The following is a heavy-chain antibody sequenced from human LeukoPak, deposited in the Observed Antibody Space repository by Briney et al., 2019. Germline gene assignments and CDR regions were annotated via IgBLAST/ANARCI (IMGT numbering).Heavy chain of an antibody. CDR1: GFTLNTYW. CDR2: INPDGSTT. J-gene: IGHJ4*02. D-gene: IGHD2-2*01. Sequence: GGSLRLSCAASGFTLNTYWMHWVRQAPGKGLVWVSRINPDGSTTTYADSVEGRFTISRDNAKNTLYLQMSSLGAEDTAVYYCARVGVGMYHFDHWGQGTLVTVSS. V-gene: IGHV3-74*01. CDR3: ARVGVGMYHFDH.